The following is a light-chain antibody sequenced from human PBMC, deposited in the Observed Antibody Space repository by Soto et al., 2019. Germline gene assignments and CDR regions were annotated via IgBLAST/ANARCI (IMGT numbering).Light chain of an antibody. J-gene: IGKJ1*01. CDR1: QSVSSS. CDR3: QQYYNWPPWT. CDR2: DAS. Sequence: LLMTQSPDTLAVSPGERATLSCRASQSVSSSLAWYQQIPGQAPRLLIYDASTRATGIPARFSGSGSGTEFTLTISSLQSEDFAVYYCQQYYNWPPWTFGQGTKVDIK. V-gene: IGKV3-15*01.